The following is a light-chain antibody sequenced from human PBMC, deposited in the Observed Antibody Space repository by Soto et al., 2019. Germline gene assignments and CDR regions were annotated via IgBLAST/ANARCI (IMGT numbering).Light chain of an antibody. V-gene: IGKV3-20*01. CDR3: QQYSNRYT. J-gene: IGKJ2*01. Sequence: EVVLTQSPGTLSLSPGERATLSCMASQAVSRILLAWYQQKPVQAPRLLIYGASIRATGIPDRFSGSGSGTDFTLTVSRLQSEDFAAYYCQQYSNRYTFGQGTKLEIK. CDR2: GAS. CDR1: QAVSRIL.